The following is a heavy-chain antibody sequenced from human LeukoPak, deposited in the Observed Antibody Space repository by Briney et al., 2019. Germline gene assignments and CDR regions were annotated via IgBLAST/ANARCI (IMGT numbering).Heavy chain of an antibody. CDR3: ARERGYDSSGYYFYYFDY. J-gene: IGHJ4*02. CDR1: GGSISTYY. V-gene: IGHV4-59*01. Sequence: SETLSLTCTVSGGSISTYYWNLIRQPPGKGLEWIGYIYNSGSTNYNPSLKSRVTISIDASKNQFSLKLSSVTAADTAVYYCARERGYDSSGYYFYYFDYWGQGTLVTVSS. D-gene: IGHD3-22*01. CDR2: IYNSGST.